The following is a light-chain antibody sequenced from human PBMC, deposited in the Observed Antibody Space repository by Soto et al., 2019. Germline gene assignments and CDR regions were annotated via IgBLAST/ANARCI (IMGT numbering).Light chain of an antibody. CDR2: SNN. V-gene: IGLV1-47*02. J-gene: IGLJ3*02. CDR3: ATWDDSLSAWV. CDR1: SSNIGSHY. Sequence: QTVVTQPLSASGTPGQRVTISCSGSSSNIGSHYVYWYQQLPGAAPKLLIYSNNQRTSGVPDRFSGSKSGTSASLAISGLRSEDEANYYCATWDDSLSAWVFGGGTQLTVL.